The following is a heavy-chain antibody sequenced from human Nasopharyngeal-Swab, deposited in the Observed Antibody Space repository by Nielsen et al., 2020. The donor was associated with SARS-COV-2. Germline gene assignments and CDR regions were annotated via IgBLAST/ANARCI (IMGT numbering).Heavy chain of an antibody. CDR2: IIPIFGTP. Sequence: SVKVSCKASGGTFGTYALSWVRQAPGQGFEWMGGIIPIFGTPNYAQKFWGRVTMTADESTSTAYMELSSLRSEDTAVYYCARGYFVDYYFSYMDVWGKGTTVTVSS. D-gene: IGHD3-9*01. CDR1: GGTFGTYA. V-gene: IGHV1-69*13. J-gene: IGHJ6*03. CDR3: ARGYFVDYYFSYMDV.